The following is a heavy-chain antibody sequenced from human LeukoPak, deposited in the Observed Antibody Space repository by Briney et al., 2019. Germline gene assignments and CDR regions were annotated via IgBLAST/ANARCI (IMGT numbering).Heavy chain of an antibody. Sequence: SVKVSCKASGYTFTVYYLHWVRQAPGQGLEWMGGIIPIFGTANYAQKFQGRVTITADESTSTAYMELSSLRSEDTAVYYCARGGGSYYVFDYWGQGNLVTVSS. V-gene: IGHV1-69*13. CDR3: ARGGGSYYVFDY. J-gene: IGHJ4*02. CDR2: IIPIFGTA. D-gene: IGHD1-26*01. CDR1: GYTFTVYY.